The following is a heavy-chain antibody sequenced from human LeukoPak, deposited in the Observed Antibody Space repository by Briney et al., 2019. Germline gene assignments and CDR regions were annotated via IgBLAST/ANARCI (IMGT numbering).Heavy chain of an antibody. CDR2: ITWNSDNM. J-gene: IGHJ4*02. V-gene: IGHV3-9*01. D-gene: IGHD2-2*02. CDR1: GFTFDDYA. Sequence: PGGSLRLSCAASGFTFDDYAMHWVRQAPGEGLEWVSGITWNSDNMGSADSVKGRFTISRDNAKNSLYLQMNSLRAEDTAVYYCARGVPAAIERSNFDYWGQGTLVTVSS. CDR3: ARGVPAAIERSNFDY.